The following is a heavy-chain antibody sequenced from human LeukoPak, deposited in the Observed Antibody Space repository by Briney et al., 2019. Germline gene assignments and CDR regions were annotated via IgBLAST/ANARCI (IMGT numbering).Heavy chain of an antibody. V-gene: IGHV3-11*01. Sequence: GGSLRLSCAASGFTFSDYHMSWIHQASGKGLEWVSYVSSSGGTISYADSVKGRFSISRDNAKKSLYLQMNSLRAEDTAVYYCARGPVSSSGFFDYWGQGTLVTVSS. CDR2: VSSSGGTI. CDR3: ARGPVSSSGFFDY. CDR1: GFTFSDYH. J-gene: IGHJ4*02. D-gene: IGHD3-22*01.